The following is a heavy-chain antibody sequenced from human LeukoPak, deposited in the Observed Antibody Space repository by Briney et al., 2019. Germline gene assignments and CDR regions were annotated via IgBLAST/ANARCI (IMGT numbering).Heavy chain of an antibody. CDR3: ARWRGLQSEFDC. CDR2: IGLDGAQK. CDR1: GFTFSSHS. V-gene: IGHV3-7*01. J-gene: IGHJ4*02. Sequence: GGSLRLSCAASGFTFSSHSMGWVRQAPGKGLECVATIGLDGAQKDFVDPVKGRFTLSRDNAKNSLFLEMNRLRVEDTAVYYCARWRGLQSEFDCRGQGTLVTVSS. D-gene: IGHD5-24*01.